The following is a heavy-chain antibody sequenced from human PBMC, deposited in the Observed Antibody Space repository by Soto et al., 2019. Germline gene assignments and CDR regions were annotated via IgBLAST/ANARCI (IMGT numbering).Heavy chain of an antibody. CDR3: AKALSFWGSYVHYFDY. CDR2: ISNDGGGT. D-gene: IGHD3-16*01. CDR1: GFTFSSYG. Sequence: GGSLRLSCAASGFTFSSYGMNWVRQAPGKGLEWVSTISNDGGGTYYADSVKGRITISRDNSKNTLYLQMHSLSAEDTAVYYCAKALSFWGSYVHYFDYWGQGILVTVSS. J-gene: IGHJ4*02. V-gene: IGHV3-23*01.